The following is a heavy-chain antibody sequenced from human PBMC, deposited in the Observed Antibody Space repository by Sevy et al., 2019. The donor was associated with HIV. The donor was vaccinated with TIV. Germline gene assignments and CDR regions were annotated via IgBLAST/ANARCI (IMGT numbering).Heavy chain of an antibody. CDR3: ARVSWYSSGWLWFYN. CDR2: IHYSGST. CDR1: GGSISTNSYY. V-gene: IGHV4-39*01. D-gene: IGHD6-25*01. Sequence: SETLSLTCTVSGGSISTNSYYWGWIRQPPGKGLAWIATIHYSGSTYYNPSLKSRVTISVDTSKDQFSLKLTSVTAADTSVYYCARVSWYSSGWLWFYNWGQGTLVTVSS. J-gene: IGHJ5*02.